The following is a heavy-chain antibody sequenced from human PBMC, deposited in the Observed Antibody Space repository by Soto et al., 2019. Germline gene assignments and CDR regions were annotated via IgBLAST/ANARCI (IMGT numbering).Heavy chain of an antibody. V-gene: IGHV3-7*05. J-gene: IGHJ4*02. CDR2: IKEDGSES. CDR3: AKDVR. Sequence: EVQLVESGGDWFQPGGSLRLSCAASGFTFSAHWMSWVRQAPGKGLEWVANIKEDGSESYYADSVKGRFTISRDNAKNSLYLQMNGLRVEDTALYYCAKDVRWGQGTLVTVSS. CDR1: GFTFSAHW.